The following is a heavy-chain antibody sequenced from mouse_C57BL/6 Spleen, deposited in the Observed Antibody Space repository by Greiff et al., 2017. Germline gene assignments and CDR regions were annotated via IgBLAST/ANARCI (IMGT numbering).Heavy chain of an antibody. V-gene: IGHV10-1*01. Sequence: DAGGGLVQPKGSLKLSCAASGFSFNTYAMNWVRQAPGKGLEWVARIRSKSNNYATYYADSVKDRFTIARDDSESMLYLQMNNLKTEDTAMYYCVRQGDYYGTPFAYWGQGTLVTVSA. D-gene: IGHD1-1*01. CDR1: GFSFNTYA. J-gene: IGHJ3*01. CDR3: VRQGDYYGTPFAY. CDR2: IRSKSNNYAT.